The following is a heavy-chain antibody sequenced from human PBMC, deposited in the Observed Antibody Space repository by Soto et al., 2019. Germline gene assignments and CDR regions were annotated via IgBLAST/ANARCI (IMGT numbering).Heavy chain of an antibody. D-gene: IGHD3-9*01. J-gene: IGHJ4*02. Sequence: ASVKVSCKVSGYTLTELSMHWVRQAPGKGLEWMGGFDPEDGETIYAQKFQGQVIISADRSITTAYLQMSSLKASDTAIYYCAKLPPRAQRLARYYFDYWGQGTPVTVSS. V-gene: IGHV1-24*01. CDR3: AKLPPRAQRLARYYFDY. CDR2: FDPEDGET. CDR1: GYTLTELS.